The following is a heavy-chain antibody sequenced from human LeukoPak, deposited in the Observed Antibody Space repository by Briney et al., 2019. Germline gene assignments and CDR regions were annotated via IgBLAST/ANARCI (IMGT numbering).Heavy chain of an antibody. CDR3: ARGVGSAFDI. V-gene: IGHV1-18*01. J-gene: IGHJ3*02. D-gene: IGHD2-15*01. Sequence: GASVKVSCKASGYTFSSSGISWLRQAPGQGLEWMGWISADNGNTDYAQKLQGRVTMTTDTSTSTAYMELRSLRFEDTAVYYCARGVGSAFDIWGQGTMVTVSS. CDR2: ISADNGNT. CDR1: GYTFSSSG.